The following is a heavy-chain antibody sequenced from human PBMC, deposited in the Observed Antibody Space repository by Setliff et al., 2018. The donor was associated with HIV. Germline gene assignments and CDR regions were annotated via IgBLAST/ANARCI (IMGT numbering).Heavy chain of an antibody. V-gene: IGHV5-51*01. CDR3: ARQGTSYGSNYYADV. CDR2: MYPGDSDH. J-gene: IGHJ6*03. CDR1: GYSFNTYW. Sequence: GESLKISCKGTGYSFNTYWIGWVRQMPGKGLEWMGIMYPGDSDHRYSPSFQGQVTISADKSIRTAYLQWSSLKASDTAIYYCARQGTSYGSNYYADVWGKGTTVTVSS. D-gene: IGHD5-18*01.